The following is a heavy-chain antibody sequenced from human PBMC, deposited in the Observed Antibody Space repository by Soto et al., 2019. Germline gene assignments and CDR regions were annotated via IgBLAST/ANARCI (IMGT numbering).Heavy chain of an antibody. V-gene: IGHV3-48*01. J-gene: IGHJ4*02. Sequence: GGSLRLSCAASGFTFSSYSMNWVRQAPGKGLEWVSYISSSSSTIYYADSVKGRFTISRDNAKNSLYLQMNSLRAEDTAVYYCARDKGIRVGYFNYWGQGTLVTVSS. CDR1: GFTFSSYS. D-gene: IGHD3-22*01. CDR3: ARDKGIRVGYFNY. CDR2: ISSSSSTI.